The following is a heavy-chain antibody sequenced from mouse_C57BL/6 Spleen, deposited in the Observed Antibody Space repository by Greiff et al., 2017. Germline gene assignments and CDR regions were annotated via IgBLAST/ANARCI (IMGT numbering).Heavy chain of an antibody. Sequence: EVQLVESGGGLVQPGGSLKLSCAASGIDFSRYWMSWVRRAPGKGLEWIGEINPDSSTINYAPSLKDKFIISRDNAKNTLYLQMSNVRSEDTALYYCAREGDDYGSSPYYAMDYWGQGTSVTVSS. V-gene: IGHV4-1*01. D-gene: IGHD1-1*01. CDR2: INPDSSTI. J-gene: IGHJ4*01. CDR1: GIDFSRYW. CDR3: AREGDDYGSSPYYAMDY.